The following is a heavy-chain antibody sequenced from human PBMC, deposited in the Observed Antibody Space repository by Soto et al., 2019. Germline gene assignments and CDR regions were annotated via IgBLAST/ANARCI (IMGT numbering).Heavy chain of an antibody. CDR2: IYSGGST. J-gene: IGHJ5*02. CDR3: TRGYGTFDP. V-gene: IGHV3-53*01. D-gene: IGHD1-1*01. Sequence: EVQLVESGGGLIQPGGSLRLSCAASGLTVSSNSMSWVRQAPGKGLEWVSIIYSGGSTNYANSVKGRFTISRDNSKNTLYLQMDSLRADDTAVYYCTRGYGTFDPWGQGTLVTVSS. CDR1: GLTVSSNS.